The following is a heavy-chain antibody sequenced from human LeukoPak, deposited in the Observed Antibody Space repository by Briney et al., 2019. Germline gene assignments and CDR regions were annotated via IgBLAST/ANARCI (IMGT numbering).Heavy chain of an antibody. CDR3: ARLGIVVVPAARYFDY. Sequence: ASVKVSCKASGYTFTGYYMHWVRQAPGQGLEWMGWINPNSGGTNYAQKFQGRVTMTRGTSISTAYMELSRPRSDDTAVYYCARLGIVVVPAARYFDYWGQGTLVTVSS. V-gene: IGHV1-2*02. CDR1: GYTFTGYY. CDR2: INPNSGGT. J-gene: IGHJ4*02. D-gene: IGHD2-2*01.